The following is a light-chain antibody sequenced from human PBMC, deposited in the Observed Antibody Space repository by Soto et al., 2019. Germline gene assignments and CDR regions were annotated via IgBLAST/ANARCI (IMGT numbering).Light chain of an antibody. Sequence: MTQSPSALSAAVEDRVMMTCRSSQSISNHLNWYQQKPGKAPKLPIFAASSLQSGVPSRFSGSRSGPDFTLTISSLQPDDFATYYCQQSYSSPPTFGHGTDVDIK. CDR3: QQSYSSPPT. J-gene: IGKJ1*01. V-gene: IGKV1-39*01. CDR2: AAS. CDR1: QSISNH.